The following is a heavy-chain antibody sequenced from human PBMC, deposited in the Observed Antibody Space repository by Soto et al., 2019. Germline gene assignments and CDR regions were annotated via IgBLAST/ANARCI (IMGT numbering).Heavy chain of an antibody. J-gene: IGHJ5*02. V-gene: IGHV4-31*03. Sequence: TVSGGSVSIWVYYWCWIRQPPGKGLEWIGYIYYSGSTYYNPSLKSRVIISVDTSKNQFSLKLSSVAAADTAVYYCARAEYYYDSSGYYPPTWFDPWRQGTLVTVSS. CDR3: ARAEYYYDSSGYYPPTWFDP. D-gene: IGHD3-22*01. CDR1: GGSVSIWVYY. CDR2: IYYSGST.